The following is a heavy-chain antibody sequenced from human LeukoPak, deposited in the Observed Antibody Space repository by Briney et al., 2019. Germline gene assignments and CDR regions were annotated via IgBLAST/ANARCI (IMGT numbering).Heavy chain of an antibody. CDR2: IYSSGST. CDR1: GGSINNYY. CDR3: ARGTFWSGYYHDY. Sequence: SETLSLTCTVSGGSINNYYWTWIRQPAGKGLEWIGRIYSSGSTNYNPSLKSRVTISLNTSKTQFSLKLSSVTAADTAVYYCARGTFWSGYYHDYWGQGTLVTVSS. D-gene: IGHD3-3*01. J-gene: IGHJ4*02. V-gene: IGHV4-4*07.